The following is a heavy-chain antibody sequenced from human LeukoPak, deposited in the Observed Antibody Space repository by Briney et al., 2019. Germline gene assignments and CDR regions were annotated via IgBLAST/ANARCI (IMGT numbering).Heavy chain of an antibody. Sequence: GGSLRLSCAASASTFSDYSMNWVRQAPGKGLEWISYISSNGSTIYYAASVKGRFTISRDSAKNSLYLQMNGLRAEDTAIYYCARGPKTSFDYWGQGTLVTVSS. V-gene: IGHV3-48*01. J-gene: IGHJ4*02. CDR2: ISSNGSTI. CDR3: ARGPKTSFDY. CDR1: ASTFSDYS.